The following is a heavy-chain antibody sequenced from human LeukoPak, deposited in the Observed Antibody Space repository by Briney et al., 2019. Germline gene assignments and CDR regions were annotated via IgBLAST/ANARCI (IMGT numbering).Heavy chain of an antibody. CDR1: GGTVSSYA. J-gene: IGHJ6*04. V-gene: IGHV1-69*01. CDR3: ARDKLLWFGESHRLTDYYGMDV. CDR2: IIPIFGTA. D-gene: IGHD3-10*01. Sequence: ASVTVSCKASGGTVSSYAISWVRQAPGQGLEWMGGIIPIFGTANYAQKFQGRVTITADESTSTAYMELSSLRSEDTAVYYCARDKLLWFGESHRLTDYYGMDVWGKGTTVTVSS.